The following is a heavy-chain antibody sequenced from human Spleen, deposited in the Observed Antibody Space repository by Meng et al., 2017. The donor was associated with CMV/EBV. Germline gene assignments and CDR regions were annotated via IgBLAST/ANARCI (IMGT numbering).Heavy chain of an antibody. CDR1: GFTFSSSG. V-gene: IGHV3-74*01. D-gene: IGHD3-16*01. Sequence: GGSLRLSCAASGFTFSSSGMHWVRQAPGKGLVWISRINSDESGTNYADSVKGRFIISRDNAKNTVYLQMNSLTVEDTAVYYCAKGELDNWGQGTTVTVSS. CDR2: INSDESGT. J-gene: IGHJ4*02. CDR3: AKGELDN.